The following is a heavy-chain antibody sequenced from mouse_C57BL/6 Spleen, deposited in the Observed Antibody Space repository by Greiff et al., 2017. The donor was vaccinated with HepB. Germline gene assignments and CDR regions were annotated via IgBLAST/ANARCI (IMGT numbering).Heavy chain of an antibody. Sequence: LVESGAELVRPGASVTLSCKASGYTFTDYEMHWVKQTPVHGLEWIGAIDPETGGTAYNQKFKGKAILTADKSSSTAYMELRSLTSEDSAVYYCTRYYYGSKYFDVWGTGTTVTVSS. CDR2: IDPETGGT. CDR1: GYTFTDYE. D-gene: IGHD1-1*01. CDR3: TRYYYGSKYFDV. V-gene: IGHV1-15*01. J-gene: IGHJ1*03.